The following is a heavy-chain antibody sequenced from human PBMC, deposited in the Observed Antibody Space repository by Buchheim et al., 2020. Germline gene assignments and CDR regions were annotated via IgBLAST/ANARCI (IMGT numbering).Heavy chain of an antibody. V-gene: IGHV3-23*01. J-gene: IGHJ4*02. CDR1: GFTFSSYG. CDR2: IFNSDDST. CDR3: AKAGLGSNMIFDY. Sequence: EVQLLESGGGLVQPGGSLRLPCAASGFTFSSYGMSWVRQAPGEGLEWVSSIFNSDDSTHYADSVKGRFTISRDNSKSTLYLQMYSLRADDTALYYCAKAGLGSNMIFDYWGQGT. D-gene: IGHD3-16*01.